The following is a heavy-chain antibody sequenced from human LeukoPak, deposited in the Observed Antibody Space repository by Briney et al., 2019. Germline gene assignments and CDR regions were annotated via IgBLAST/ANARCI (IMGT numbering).Heavy chain of an antibody. CDR2: ISAYNGDT. CDR3: ARGDGYSSSWGLFDY. Sequence: ASVKVSCKASGYTFINYGISWVRQAPGHGLECMGWISAYNGDTNYAQKFQGRVTMSTDTSTGTAYMELRSLRSDDTAVYYCARGDGYSSSWGLFDYWGQGTLVTVSS. J-gene: IGHJ4*02. D-gene: IGHD6-13*01. CDR1: GYTFINYG. V-gene: IGHV1-18*01.